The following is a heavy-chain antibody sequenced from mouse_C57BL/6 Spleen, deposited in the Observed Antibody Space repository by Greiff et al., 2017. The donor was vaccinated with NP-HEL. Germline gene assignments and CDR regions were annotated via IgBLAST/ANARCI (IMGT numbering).Heavy chain of an antibody. CDR1: GFTFSSYG. V-gene: IGHV5-6*01. Sequence: EVQLVQSGADLVKPGGSLKLSCAASGFTFSSYGMSWVRQTPDKRLEWVATISSGGSYTYYPDSVKGRFTISRDNAKNTLYLQMSGLKSEDTAVYYCARHPYDYYFGYWGKGTTLTVSS. J-gene: IGHJ2*01. CDR2: ISSGGSYT. CDR3: ARHPYDYYFGY. D-gene: IGHD2-4*01.